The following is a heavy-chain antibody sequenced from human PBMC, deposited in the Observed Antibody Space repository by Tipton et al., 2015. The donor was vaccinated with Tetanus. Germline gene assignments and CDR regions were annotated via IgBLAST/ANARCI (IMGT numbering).Heavy chain of an antibody. Sequence: RSLRLSCEASGFTFKNHGMHWVRQAPGKGLERVALIWYDGSNPSYAHSARGRFTISGDNSKSTLFLQMNSLRAEDTAVYFCARRTNSGHVYNPLDLWGQGTMVTVSS. CDR3: ARRTNSGHVYNPLDL. V-gene: IGHV3-33*02. CDR1: GFTFKNHG. D-gene: IGHD5-24*01. J-gene: IGHJ3*01. CDR2: IWYDGSNP.